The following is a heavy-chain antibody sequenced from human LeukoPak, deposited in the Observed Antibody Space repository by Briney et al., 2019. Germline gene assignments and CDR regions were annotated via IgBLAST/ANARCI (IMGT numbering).Heavy chain of an antibody. J-gene: IGHJ3*02. CDR3: ARVHCSSTSCYREAFDI. D-gene: IGHD2-2*02. CDR2: IYYSGST. V-gene: IGHV4-59*01. CDR1: GGSISSYY. Sequence: SETLSLTCTVSGGSISSYYWSWIRQPPGKGLEWIGYIYYSGSTNYNPSLKSRVTISVDTSKNQFSLKLSSVTAADTAVYYCARVHCSSTSCYREAFDIWGQGTMVTVSS.